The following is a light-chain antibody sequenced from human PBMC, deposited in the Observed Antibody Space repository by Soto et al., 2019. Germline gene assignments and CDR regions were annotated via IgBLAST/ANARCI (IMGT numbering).Light chain of an antibody. V-gene: IGLV2-23*01. CDR3: CSYEASSTYV. CDR1: SSDVGSYNL. CDR2: EGS. Sequence: QSVLPQPASVSGSPGQSINISCTGTSSDVGSYNLVSWYQQHPGKAPKLMIYEGSKRPSGVSTRFSGSKSGHTASLTISGHQAEDEADYYCCSYEASSTYVYGTGTKDTVL. J-gene: IGLJ1*01.